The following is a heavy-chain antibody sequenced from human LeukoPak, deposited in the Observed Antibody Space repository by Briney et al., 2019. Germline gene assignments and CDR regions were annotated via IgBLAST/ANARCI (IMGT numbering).Heavy chain of an antibody. CDR1: GGTLSSYA. D-gene: IGHD6-6*01. V-gene: IGHV1-69*13. Sequence: ASVKVSCKASGGTLSSYAISWVRQAPGQGLEWMGGIIPIFGTANYPQKFQGRVTITADESTSTAYMELSSLRSEDTAVYYCARDSDSSSSAVDYWGQGSLVTVSS. CDR3: ARDSDSSSSAVDY. J-gene: IGHJ4*02. CDR2: IIPIFGTA.